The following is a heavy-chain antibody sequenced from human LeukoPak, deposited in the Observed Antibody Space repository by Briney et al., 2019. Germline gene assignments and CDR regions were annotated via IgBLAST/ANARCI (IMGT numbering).Heavy chain of an antibody. Sequence: PGGSLRLSCAASGFIFSNYWMSWVRQAPGKGLEWVSYISSSGSTIYYADSVKGRFTISRDNAKNSLYLQMNSLRAEDTAVYYCARAPGYSSGWSPFFDYWGQGTLVTVSS. J-gene: IGHJ4*02. D-gene: IGHD6-19*01. V-gene: IGHV3-48*04. CDR2: ISSSGSTI. CDR1: GFIFSNYW. CDR3: ARAPGYSSGWSPFFDY.